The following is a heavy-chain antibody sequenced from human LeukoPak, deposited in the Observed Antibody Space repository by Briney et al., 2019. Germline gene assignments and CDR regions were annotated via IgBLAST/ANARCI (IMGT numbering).Heavy chain of an antibody. J-gene: IGHJ4*02. D-gene: IGHD5-18*01. Sequence: SGGSLRLSCAASGFTFSDYYMSWIRQAPGKGLEWVSYISSSGNSIYYADSVKGRFTISRDNAKNSLYLQMNSLRGEDTAVYYCTRAVPLGYSYGFYFDYWGQGTLVTVSS. CDR3: TRAVPLGYSYGFYFDY. V-gene: IGHV3-11*04. CDR1: GFTFSDYY. CDR2: ISSSGNSI.